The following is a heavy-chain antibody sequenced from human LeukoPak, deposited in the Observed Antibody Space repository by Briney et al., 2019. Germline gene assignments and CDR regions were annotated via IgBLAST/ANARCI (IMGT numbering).Heavy chain of an antibody. J-gene: IGHJ3*01. D-gene: IGHD1-1*01. CDR1: AFTFSDYS. CDR2: IDTSSSTI. V-gene: IGHV3-48*02. CDR3: AREDESWGTNNLDL. Sequence: PGGSLRLSCAASAFTFSDYSMNWVRQAPGKGLEWVSYIDTSSSTIYYADSVMGRFTISRDNAKESLYLQMNSLRDEDTAVYYCAREDESWGTNNLDLGGQGTMVTVSS.